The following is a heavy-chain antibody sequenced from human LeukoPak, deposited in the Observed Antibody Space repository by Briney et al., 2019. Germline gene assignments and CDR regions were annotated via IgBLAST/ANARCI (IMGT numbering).Heavy chain of an antibody. V-gene: IGHV4-34*01. CDR2: INHSGST. CDR3: ARGLGSGWSY. CDR1: GGSFSGYY. J-gene: IGHJ4*02. Sequence: PSETLSLTCAVYGGSFSGYYWSWIRQPPGKGLEWIGEINHSGSTNYNPSLKSRVTISVDTSKNQFSLKLGSVTAADTAVYYCARGLGSGWSYWGQGTLVTVSS. D-gene: IGHD6-19*01.